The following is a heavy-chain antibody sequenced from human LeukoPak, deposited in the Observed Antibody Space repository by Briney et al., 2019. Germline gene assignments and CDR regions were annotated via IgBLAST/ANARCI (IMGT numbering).Heavy chain of an antibody. Sequence: GASVKVSCKASGGTFSSYAISWVRQAPGQGLEWMGGIIPIFGTANYAQKFQGSVTITADESTSTAYMELSSLRSEDTAVYYCARGGITIFGVVIKSCNWFDPWGQGTLVTVSS. CDR1: GGTFSSYA. CDR3: ARGGITIFGVVIKSCNWFDP. V-gene: IGHV1-69*13. D-gene: IGHD3-3*01. CDR2: IIPIFGTA. J-gene: IGHJ5*02.